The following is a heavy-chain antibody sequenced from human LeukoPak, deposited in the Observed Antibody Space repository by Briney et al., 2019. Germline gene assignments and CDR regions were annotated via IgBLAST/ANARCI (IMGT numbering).Heavy chain of an antibody. Sequence: ASVKVSCKASGYTFTGYYMHWVRQAPGQGLEWMGWINPNSGGTNYAQKFQGRVTMTRDTSISTAYMELSRLRSDDTAVYYCARVSSGDDYSNYYYMDVWGKGTTVTVSS. CDR2: INPNSGGT. D-gene: IGHD4-11*01. CDR1: GYTFTGYY. CDR3: ARVSSGDDYSNYYYMDV. J-gene: IGHJ6*03. V-gene: IGHV1-2*02.